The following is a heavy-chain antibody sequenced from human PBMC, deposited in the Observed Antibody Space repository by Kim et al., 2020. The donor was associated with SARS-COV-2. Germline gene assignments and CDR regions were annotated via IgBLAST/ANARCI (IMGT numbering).Heavy chain of an antibody. Sequence: GGSLRLSCAASGFTVSSNYMSWVRQAPGKGLEWVSVIYSGGSTYYADSVKGRFTISRDNSKNTLYLQMNSLRAEETAVYYCASAQGSYYYYYYGMDVWGQGTTVTVSS. CDR1: GFTVSSNY. V-gene: IGHV3-66*01. D-gene: IGHD1-26*01. CDR2: IYSGGST. CDR3: ASAQGSYYYYYYGMDV. J-gene: IGHJ6*02.